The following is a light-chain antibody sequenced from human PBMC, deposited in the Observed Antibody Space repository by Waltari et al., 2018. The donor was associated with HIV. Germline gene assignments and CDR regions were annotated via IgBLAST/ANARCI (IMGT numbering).Light chain of an antibody. CDR1: SSNIGINT. CDR3: AAWDVTLHGWV. Sequence: QSVLTQSPSASGTPGQRVTISCSGSSSNIGINTINWFQQRPGTAPKLLLFNDNVLPSGVPDRFSGAKSGTSASLAISGVQSEDEANYYCAAWDVTLHGWVFGGGTKVTVL. CDR2: NDN. J-gene: IGLJ3*02. V-gene: IGLV1-44*01.